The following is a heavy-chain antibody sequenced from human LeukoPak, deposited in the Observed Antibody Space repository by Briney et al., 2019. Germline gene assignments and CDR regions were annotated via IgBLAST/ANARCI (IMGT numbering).Heavy chain of an antibody. D-gene: IGHD1-26*01. J-gene: IGHJ4*02. Sequence: GASVKGSCKASGYTFAGYAIFWVRQAPGQRLEWMGWISAGNGNTRYSQKFHDRLTISRDTPASTVYMELSSLRSEDTAIYYCARDRGNYLLPYWGQGTPVTVSS. CDR2: ISAGNGNT. CDR1: GYTFAGYA. CDR3: ARDRGNYLLPY. V-gene: IGHV1-3*01.